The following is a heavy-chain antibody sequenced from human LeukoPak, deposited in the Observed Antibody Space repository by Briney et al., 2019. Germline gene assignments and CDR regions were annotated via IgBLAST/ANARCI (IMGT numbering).Heavy chain of an antibody. D-gene: IGHD6-6*01. V-gene: IGHV4-38-2*02. CDR2: IYHSGST. Sequence: SETLSLTCTVSGYSIGSGYYWGWIRQPPGKGLGWIGSIYHSGSTYYNPSLKSRVTISVDTSKNQFSLKLSSVTAADTAVYYCASIGSLSFIGPLSDYWGQGTLVTVSS. CDR1: GYSIGSGYY. J-gene: IGHJ4*02. CDR3: ASIGSLSFIGPLSDY.